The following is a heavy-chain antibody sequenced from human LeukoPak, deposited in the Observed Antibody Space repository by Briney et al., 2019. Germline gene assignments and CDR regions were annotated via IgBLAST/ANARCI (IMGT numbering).Heavy chain of an antibody. CDR2: IIPIFGTA. V-gene: IGHV1-69*13. CDR3: ARRRGYSGYDAFDI. D-gene: IGHD5-12*01. CDR1: GGTFSSYA. J-gene: IGHJ3*02. Sequence: VASVKVSCKASGGTFSSYAIGWVRQAPGQGLEWMGGIIPIFGTANYAQKFQGRVTITADESTSTAYMELSSLGSEDTAVYYCARRRGYSGYDAFDIWGQGTMVTVSS.